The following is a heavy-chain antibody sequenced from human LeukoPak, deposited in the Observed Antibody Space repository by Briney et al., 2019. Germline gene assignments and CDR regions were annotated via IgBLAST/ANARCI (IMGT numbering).Heavy chain of an antibody. CDR2: MNPNSGNT. CDR1: GYTFTSYD. D-gene: IGHD6-13*01. J-gene: IGHJ4*02. Sequence: ASVKVSCKASGYTFTSYDINWVRQATGQGLEWMGWMNPNSGNTGYAQKFQGRVTMTRNTSISTAYMELSSLRSEDTAVYYCASLFYSSSWYYGPFDYWGQGTLVTVSS. CDR3: ASLFYSSSWYYGPFDY. V-gene: IGHV1-8*01.